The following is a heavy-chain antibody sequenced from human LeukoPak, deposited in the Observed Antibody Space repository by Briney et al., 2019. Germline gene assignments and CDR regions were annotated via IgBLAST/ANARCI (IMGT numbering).Heavy chain of an antibody. D-gene: IGHD1-1*01. V-gene: IGHV3-21*01. J-gene: IGHJ6*03. CDR2: ITSDSSEI. CDR1: GFTFNTYS. CDR3: ARVSTGPFYFYNYMDV. Sequence: GGSLRLSCTASGFTFNTYSMNWVRQGPGRGLEWVLFITSDSSEIYYADSLKGRFTISRDNARNSLFLQVNSLRAEDTAVYYCARVSTGPFYFYNYMDVWGKGTTVTVSS.